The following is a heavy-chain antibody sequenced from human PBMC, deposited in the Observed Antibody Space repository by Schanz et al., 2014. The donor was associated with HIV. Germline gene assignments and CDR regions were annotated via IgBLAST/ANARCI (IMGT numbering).Heavy chain of an antibody. CDR2: INWNSGSI. CDR1: GFAFNDYA. CDR3: AKVLIPMIAVPYYGMDV. Sequence: EVQLVESGGGLVQPGRSLRLSCAASGFAFNDYALHWVRQVPGKGREWVSGINWNSGSIAYADSAKGRFTISRDNAKNSLYLQMNSLRAEDTAVYYCAKVLIPMIAVPYYGMDVWGQGTTVTVSS. D-gene: IGHD3-22*01. J-gene: IGHJ6*02. V-gene: IGHV3-9*01.